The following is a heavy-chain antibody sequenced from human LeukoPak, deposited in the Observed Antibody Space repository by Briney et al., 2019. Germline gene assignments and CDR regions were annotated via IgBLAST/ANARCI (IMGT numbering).Heavy chain of an antibody. CDR3: ARATSLGELSLKLGYAFDI. J-gene: IGHJ3*02. CDR2: IYTSGST. D-gene: IGHD3-16*02. Sequence: SETLSLTCTVSGGSISSSSYYWSWIRQPAGKGLEWIVRIYTSGSTNYNPSLKSRVTMSVDTSKNQFSLKLSSVTAADTAVYYCARATSLGELSLKLGYAFDIWGQGTMVTVSS. V-gene: IGHV4-61*02. CDR1: GGSISSSSYY.